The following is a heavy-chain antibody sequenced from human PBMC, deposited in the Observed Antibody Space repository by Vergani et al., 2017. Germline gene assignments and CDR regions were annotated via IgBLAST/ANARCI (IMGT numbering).Heavy chain of an antibody. Sequence: QVQLQQWGAGLLKPSETLSLTCAVYGGSFSGYYWSWIRQPPGKGLEWIGEINHSGSTNYNPSLKSRVTISVDTSKNQFSLKLSSVTAADTAVYYCARGEGITIFGVVDYYYMDVWGKGTTVTVSS. CDR3: ARGEGITIFGVVDYYYMDV. CDR2: INHSGST. CDR1: GGSFSGYY. D-gene: IGHD3-3*01. J-gene: IGHJ6*03. V-gene: IGHV4-34*01.